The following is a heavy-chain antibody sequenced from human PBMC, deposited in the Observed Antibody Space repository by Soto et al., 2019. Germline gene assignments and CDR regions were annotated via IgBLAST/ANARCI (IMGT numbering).Heavy chain of an antibody. Sequence: QVQLVESGGGVVQPGTSLRLSCVASGFTFSSYAMHWVRQAPGKGLEWVAVVSYDGSHEFYADFVEGRFTIARDNSKDTLYLQMNSLRAEDTAVYYCAKDVNDPHNYGDYNFHYWGQGTLVTVSS. J-gene: IGHJ4*02. CDR3: AKDVNDPHNYGDYNFHY. V-gene: IGHV3-30*18. D-gene: IGHD4-17*01. CDR1: GFTFSSYA. CDR2: VSYDGSHE.